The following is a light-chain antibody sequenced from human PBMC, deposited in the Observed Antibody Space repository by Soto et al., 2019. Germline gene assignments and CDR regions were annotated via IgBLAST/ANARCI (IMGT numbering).Light chain of an antibody. CDR1: SSNIGSNY. J-gene: IGLJ1*01. V-gene: IGLV1-47*01. Sequence: QSVLTQPPSASGTPGQTVTISCSGSSSNIGSNYVYWYQQLPGTAPKLLIYRNNQRPSGVPDRFSGSKSGTSASLVISGLRSDDGVDYYCAAWDVGLRVYVFGTGTKLTVL. CDR3: AAWDVGLRVYV. CDR2: RNN.